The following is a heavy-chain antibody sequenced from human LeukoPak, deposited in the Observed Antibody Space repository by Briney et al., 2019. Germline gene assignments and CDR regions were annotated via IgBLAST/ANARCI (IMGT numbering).Heavy chain of an antibody. CDR2: INSGGTT. D-gene: IGHD3-22*01. CDR3: ESEYGDYYDRVPHGYYYYGMDV. V-gene: IGHV3-53*05. J-gene: IGHJ6*02. CDR1: GFTLSSNY. Sequence: GGSLRLSCAASGFTLSSNYMSWVRLAPGKGLEWVSLINSGGTTSYADSVKGRFTISRDNSKNTLYLQMNSLRAEDTAGSDCESEYGDYYDRVPHGYYYYGMDVWGQGTTVTVSS.